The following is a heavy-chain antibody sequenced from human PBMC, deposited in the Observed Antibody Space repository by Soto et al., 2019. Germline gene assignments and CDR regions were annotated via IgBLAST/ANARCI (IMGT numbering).Heavy chain of an antibody. CDR3: ARDSSSGLSSYYYYGMDV. CDR2: ISYDGSNK. CDR1: GFTFSSYA. J-gene: IGHJ6*02. V-gene: IGHV3-30-3*01. Sequence: QVQLVESGGGVVQPGRSLRLSCAASGFTFSSYAMHWVRQAPGKGLEWAAVISYDGSNKYYADSVKGRFTISRDNSKNTLYLQMNSLRAEDTAVYYCARDSSSGLSSYYYYGMDVWGQGTTVTVSS. D-gene: IGHD6-19*01.